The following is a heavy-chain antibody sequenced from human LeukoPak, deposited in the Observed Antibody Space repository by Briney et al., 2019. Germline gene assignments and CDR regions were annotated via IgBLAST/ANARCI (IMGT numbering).Heavy chain of an antibody. CDR1: GYTFTSYS. V-gene: IGHV1-18*01. CDR3: ARDLNGMHNWFDP. Sequence: ASVKVSCKASGYTFTSYSISWVRQAPGQGLEWMGWISAYNGNTIYAQKLQGRVTMTTDTSTSTAYMELRSLRSDDTAVYYCARDLNGMHNWFDPWGQGTLVTVSS. CDR2: ISAYNGNT. D-gene: IGHD1-26*01. J-gene: IGHJ5*02.